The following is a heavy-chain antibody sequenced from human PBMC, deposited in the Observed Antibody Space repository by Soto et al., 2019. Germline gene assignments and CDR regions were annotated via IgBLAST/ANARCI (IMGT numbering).Heavy chain of an antibody. CDR1: GYTFTSYA. J-gene: IGHJ4*02. CDR2: INAGNGNT. V-gene: IGHV1-3*01. Sequence: ASVKVSCKASGYTFTSYAMHWVRQAPGQRLEWMGWINAGNGNTKYSQKFQGRVTITRDTSASTAYMELSSLRSEDTAVYYCASAYGSGGSCYSGYFDYWGQGTLVTVSS. D-gene: IGHD2-15*01. CDR3: ASAYGSGGSCYSGYFDY.